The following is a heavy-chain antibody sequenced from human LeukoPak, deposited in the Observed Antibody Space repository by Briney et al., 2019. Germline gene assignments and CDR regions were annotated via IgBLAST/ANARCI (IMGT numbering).Heavy chain of an antibody. Sequence: GGSLRRSCAASGFTFNNYAMSWVRQAPGKGLEWVSAISGSGGSTYHADSVEGRFIISRDNSKNTLYLQMNSLRAEDTAVYYCAKGVVGAASAAAAGYFEYWGQGTLVTVSS. CDR1: GFTFNNYA. V-gene: IGHV3-23*01. J-gene: IGHJ4*02. CDR2: ISGSGGST. CDR3: AKGVVGAASAAAAGYFEY. D-gene: IGHD2-15*01.